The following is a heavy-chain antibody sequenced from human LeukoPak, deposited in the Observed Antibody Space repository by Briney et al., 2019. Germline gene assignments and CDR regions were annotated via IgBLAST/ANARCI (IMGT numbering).Heavy chain of an antibody. D-gene: IGHD1-1*01. V-gene: IGHV4-34*01. CDR3: ARVPTWKSYYYYGMDV. CDR1: GGPFSGYY. Sequence: SETLSLTCAVYGGPFSGYYWSWIRQPPGKGLEWIGEINHSGSTNYNPSLKSRVTISVDTSKNQFSLKLSSVTAADTAVYYCARVPTWKSYYYYGMDVWGQGTTVTVSS. CDR2: INHSGST. J-gene: IGHJ6*02.